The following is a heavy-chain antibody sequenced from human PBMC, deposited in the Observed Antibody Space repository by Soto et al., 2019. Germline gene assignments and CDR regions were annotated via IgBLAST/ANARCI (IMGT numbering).Heavy chain of an antibody. J-gene: IGHJ4*02. CDR1: GFTFTYFS. V-gene: IGHV3-49*02. CDR2: IRSKDYGGTT. CDR3: TREIPYFDS. Sequence: LRLSCATSGFTFTYFSISWVRQAPGRGLEWVGFIRSKDYGGTTEYAASVKGRFAISRDDSTGIAYLQMNSLKNEDTAVYYCTREIPYFDSWGQGTLVTVSS.